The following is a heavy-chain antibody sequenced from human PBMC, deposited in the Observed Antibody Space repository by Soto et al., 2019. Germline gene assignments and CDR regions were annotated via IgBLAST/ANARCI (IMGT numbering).Heavy chain of an antibody. CDR1: GFTFSNYA. Sequence: EVQLLESGGGLVQPGGSLRLSCAAAGFTFSNYALTWVRQSPGKGLEWVSTCSGSGGSTYYADSVRGRFTISRDNSKNTLFLQMNSLRVEDTAIYYCARDWTGDTCPCLAGWGKGTTVSVSS. V-gene: IGHV3-23*01. J-gene: IGHJ6*04. CDR3: ARDWTGDTCPCLAG. D-gene: IGHD3-3*01. CDR2: CSGSGGST.